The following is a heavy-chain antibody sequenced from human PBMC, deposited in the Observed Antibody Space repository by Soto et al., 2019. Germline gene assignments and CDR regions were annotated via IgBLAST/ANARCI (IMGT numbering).Heavy chain of an antibody. CDR3: ARDQSPYGMDV. CDR2: ISTSGNDK. Sequence: GGSLRLSCAASGLTFSKYSMNWFRQAPGKGLEWVSSISTSGNDKYYADSVKGRFTISRDNAKNSLYLQMDSLRAEDTAVYYCARDQSPYGMDVWGQGTTVTV. CDR1: GLTFSKYS. V-gene: IGHV3-21*06. J-gene: IGHJ6*02.